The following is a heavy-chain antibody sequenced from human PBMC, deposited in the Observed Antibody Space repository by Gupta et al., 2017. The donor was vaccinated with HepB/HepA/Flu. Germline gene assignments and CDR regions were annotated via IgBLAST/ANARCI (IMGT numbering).Heavy chain of an antibody. CDR2: ISFDGKNK. CDR1: GFTFKNYS. J-gene: IGHJ4*02. Sequence: HLAESGGDLVQPGRSLRVSCEASGFTFKNYSMFWIRQAPGKGLEWVAAISFDGKNKYHADSVRGRFIISRDNSKNALYLQMDNLRREDTAIFYCAGSPDWYDVRLDSWGQGTLGTVS. CDR3: AGSPDWYDVRLDS. D-gene: IGHD1-1*01. V-gene: IGHV3-30*14.